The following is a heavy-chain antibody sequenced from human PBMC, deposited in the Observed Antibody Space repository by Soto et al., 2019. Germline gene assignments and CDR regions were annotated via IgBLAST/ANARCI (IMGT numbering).Heavy chain of an antibody. V-gene: IGHV1-18*04. J-gene: IGHJ6*02. CDR1: GYTFTSYC. Sequence: ASVKVSCKASGYTFTSYCISWVRQAPGQGLEWMGWISAYNGNTNYAQKLQGRVTMTTDTSTSTAYMELRSLRSDDTAVYYCARGVLVGATGLYGMDVWGQGTTVTVSS. D-gene: IGHD1-26*01. CDR2: ISAYNGNT. CDR3: ARGVLVGATGLYGMDV.